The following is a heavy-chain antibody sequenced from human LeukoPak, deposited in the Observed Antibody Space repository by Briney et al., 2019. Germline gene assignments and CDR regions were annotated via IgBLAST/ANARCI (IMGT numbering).Heavy chain of an antibody. J-gene: IGHJ4*02. V-gene: IGHV3-53*01. Sequence: GGSLRLSCAASGFTASSNYMSWVRQAPGKGLEWVSVIYSGGSTYYADSVKGRFTISRDNSKNTLYLQMNSLRAEDTAVYYCARGQLYYFDYWGQGTLVTVSS. CDR2: IYSGGST. D-gene: IGHD2-2*01. CDR3: ARGQLYYFDY. CDR1: GFTASSNY.